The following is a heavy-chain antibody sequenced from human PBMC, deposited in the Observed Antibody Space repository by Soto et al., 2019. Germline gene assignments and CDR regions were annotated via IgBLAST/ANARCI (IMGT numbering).Heavy chain of an antibody. J-gene: IGHJ4*02. Sequence: PVGSLRLSCASSVFTFSSYWMHCVRQAPGKGLVWVSRINSDGSSTSYADSVKGRFTISRDNAKNTLYLQMNSLRAEDTAVYYCARVPTKFHNWNYVHCDYWGQGTLVNASS. CDR3: ARVPTKFHNWNYVHCDY. CDR2: INSDGSST. V-gene: IGHV3-74*01. D-gene: IGHD1-7*01. CDR1: VFTFSSYW.